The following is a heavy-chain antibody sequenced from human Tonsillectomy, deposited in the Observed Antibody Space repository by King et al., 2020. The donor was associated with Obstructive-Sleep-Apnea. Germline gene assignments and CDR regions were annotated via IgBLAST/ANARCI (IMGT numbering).Heavy chain of an antibody. J-gene: IGHJ6*02. Sequence: LQLQEAGPGLVKPSETLSLTCTVSGGFISSSSYYLGWIRQPPGKGREWIGSIYYSGRTNYNPTPKSRVTISVDTSKNQFSLKLSSVTAADTAVYYCARDTHVDTAGYYYGMDVWGQGTTVTVSS. CDR2: IYYSGRT. D-gene: IGHD5-18*01. V-gene: IGHV4-39*07. CDR3: ARDTHVDTAGYYYGMDV. CDR1: GGFISSSSYY.